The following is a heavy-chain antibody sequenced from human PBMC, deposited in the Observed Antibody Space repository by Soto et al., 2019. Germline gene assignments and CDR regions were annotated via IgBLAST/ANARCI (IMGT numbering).Heavy chain of an antibody. J-gene: IGHJ4*02. CDR2: ISAYNGNT. V-gene: IGHV1-18*01. CDR3: ARAIGYSYGLDS. CDR1: GYSFTGYG. Sequence: ASVKVSSKASGYSFTGYGIGWVRQAPGQGLEWMGWISAYNGNTNYAQTLQGRVTMTTDTSTSTAYMELRSLRSDDTAVYYCARAIGYSYGLDSWGQGTLVTVSS. D-gene: IGHD5-18*01.